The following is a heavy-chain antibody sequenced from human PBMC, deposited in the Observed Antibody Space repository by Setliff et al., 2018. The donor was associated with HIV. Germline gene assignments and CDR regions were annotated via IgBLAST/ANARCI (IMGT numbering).Heavy chain of an antibody. V-gene: IGHV1-18*01. D-gene: IGHD1-26*01. CDR1: GYNFFSYG. CDR2: ISTFDGNT. J-gene: IGHJ1*01. Sequence: ASVKVSCKASGYNFFSYGISWVRQAPGQGLEWMGWISTFDGNTDYAQNVQDRVTMTTDTSTSTVYMELRSLISDDTAVYYCARDHMSVGAWVGATSRGLFQHWGQGTLVTVSS. CDR3: ARDHMSVGAWVGATSRGLFQH.